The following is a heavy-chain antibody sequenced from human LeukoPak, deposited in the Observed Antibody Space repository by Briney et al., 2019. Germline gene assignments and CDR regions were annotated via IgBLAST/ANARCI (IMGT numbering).Heavy chain of an antibody. CDR2: TYYRSKWYN. CDR3: VREQHLASSGAFDY. D-gene: IGHD6-6*01. Sequence: SQTLSLTCAISGDSVSTNSASWNWIRQSPSRGLEWLGRTYYRSKWYNDYALSVQSRIIINSDTSKNQVSLQLSSVTPEDTAVYYCVREQHLASSGAFDYWGQGTLVTVSS. J-gene: IGHJ4*01. V-gene: IGHV6-1*01. CDR1: GDSVSTNSAS.